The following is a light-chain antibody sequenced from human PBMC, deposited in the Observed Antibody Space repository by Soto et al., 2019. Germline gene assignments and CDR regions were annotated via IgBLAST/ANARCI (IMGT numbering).Light chain of an antibody. Sequence: QSALTQPRSVSGSPGQSVAISCTGTSSDVGGYNYVSWYQQYPGKAPKLMIYDVNKWPSGVPDRFSGSKSGNTASLTISGLQAEDEADYYCSSYAGSNTWAFGGGTKLTVL. V-gene: IGLV2-11*01. CDR1: SSDVGGYNY. J-gene: IGLJ3*02. CDR3: SSYAGSNTWA. CDR2: DVN.